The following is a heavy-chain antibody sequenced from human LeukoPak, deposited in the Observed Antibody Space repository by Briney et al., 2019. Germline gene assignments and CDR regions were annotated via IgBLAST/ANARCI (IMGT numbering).Heavy chain of an antibody. V-gene: IGHV3-48*02. J-gene: IGHJ4*02. D-gene: IGHD2-15*01. CDR3: ARHLGGSGISDY. CDR2: ITSGGRII. Sequence: GGSLRLSCVVSGFTFSSHSMNWVRQAPGKGLEWVSYITSGGRIIYYADSVKGRFTISRDNAKHSLYLQMNSLRDEDTAVYYCARHLGGSGISDYWGQGTLVTVSS. CDR1: GFTFSSHS.